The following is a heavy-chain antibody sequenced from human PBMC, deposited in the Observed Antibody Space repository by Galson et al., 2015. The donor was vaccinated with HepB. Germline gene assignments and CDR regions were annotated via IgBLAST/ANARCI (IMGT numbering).Heavy chain of an antibody. CDR2: ISYDGGNE. CDR1: GFTFSTYG. J-gene: IGHJ6*03. CDR3: AREGWVLPAALRRGAGPYYYYYMDV. V-gene: IGHV3-30*04. Sequence: SLRLSCAASGFTFSTYGMHWVRQAPGKGLEWLAVISYDGGNEYYVDSVKGRFTISRDNSKNSVYLQMNSLGAEDTAVYYCAREGWVLPAALRRGAGPYYYYYMDVWGKGTTVTVSS. D-gene: IGHD2-2*01.